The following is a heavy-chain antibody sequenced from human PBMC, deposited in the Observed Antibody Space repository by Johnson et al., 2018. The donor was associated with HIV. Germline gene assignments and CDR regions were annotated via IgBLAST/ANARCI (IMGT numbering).Heavy chain of an antibody. CDR1: GFSFYSHA. D-gene: IGHD5-24*01. V-gene: IGHV3-23*04. J-gene: IGHJ3*02. Sequence: VQLVESGGGLVQPGGSLRLSCAASGFSFYSHAINWVRQAPGKGLQWVSAISYSGSITYYADSVKGRFTISRDNSRSTVYLHMINLRADDTAGYYCARAEGDGYNRRGRSAFEIWGQGTMVTVSS. CDR3: ARAEGDGYNRRGRSAFEI. CDR2: ISYSGSIT.